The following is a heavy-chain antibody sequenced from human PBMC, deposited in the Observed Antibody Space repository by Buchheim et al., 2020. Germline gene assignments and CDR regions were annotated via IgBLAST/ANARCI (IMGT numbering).Heavy chain of an antibody. V-gene: IGHV3-30-3*01. CDR2: ISYDGSNK. Sequence: QVQLVESGGGVVQPGRSLRLSCAASGFTFSSYAMHWVRQAPGKGLEWVAVISYDGSNKYYADSVKGRFTISRDNSKNTLYLQMNSLRAEDTAVYYCARSCSGGSCYPVGYFDYWGQGTL. D-gene: IGHD2-15*01. J-gene: IGHJ4*02. CDR3: ARSCSGGSCYPVGYFDY. CDR1: GFTFSSYA.